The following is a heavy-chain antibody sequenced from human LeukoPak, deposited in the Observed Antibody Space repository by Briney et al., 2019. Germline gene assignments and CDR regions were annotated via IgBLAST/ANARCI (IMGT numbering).Heavy chain of an antibody. CDR1: GYFISSGYY. J-gene: IGHJ3*02. CDR3: ARVAASGTALDAFDN. V-gene: IGHV4-38-2*01. D-gene: IGHD6-13*01. Sequence: PSETLSLTCAVSGYFISSGYYWGWIRQPPGKGLEWIGSIYHSGSTYFNPSLKSRVTISVDTSKNQFSLPLSSVTAADTAVYFCARVAASGTALDAFDNWGQGTMVTVSS. CDR2: IYHSGST.